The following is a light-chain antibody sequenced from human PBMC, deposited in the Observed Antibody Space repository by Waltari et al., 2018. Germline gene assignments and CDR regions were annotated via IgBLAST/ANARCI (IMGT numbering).Light chain of an antibody. J-gene: IGKJ4*01. CDR2: DTS. CDR3: QQRNSWPLT. Sequence: EIVLTQSPATLSLSPGERATLSCRASQSVSTFLAWAQRRPGQAPRLLIYDTSNRATGIPARFSGSGSGTDFTLTISSLEPEDFAVYYCQQRNSWPLTFGGGTKVEMK. CDR1: QSVSTF. V-gene: IGKV3-11*01.